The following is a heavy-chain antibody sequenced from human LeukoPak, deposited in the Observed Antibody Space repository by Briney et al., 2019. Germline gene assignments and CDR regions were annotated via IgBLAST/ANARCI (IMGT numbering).Heavy chain of an antibody. D-gene: IGHD4/OR15-4a*01. Sequence: GGSLRLSCAASGFTFSDYYMSWIRQAPGKGLEWVSDIGSSSNYTNYADSVKGRFTISRDNAKNSLYLQMNSLTAEDTAVYYCARTNYRNWFDPWGQGTLVTVSS. CDR2: IGSSSNYT. CDR1: GFTFSDYY. V-gene: IGHV3-11*06. CDR3: ARTNYRNWFDP. J-gene: IGHJ5*02.